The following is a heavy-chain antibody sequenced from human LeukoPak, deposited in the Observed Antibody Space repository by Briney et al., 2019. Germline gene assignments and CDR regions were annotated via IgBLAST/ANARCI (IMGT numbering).Heavy chain of an antibody. D-gene: IGHD3-10*01. CDR2: ISGSSIYT. V-gene: IGHV3-11*05. J-gene: IGHJ3*02. CDR3: ARDSVYYGSGSHDAFDI. Sequence: PGGSLRLSCAASGFTFSDYHMTWIRQAPGKGLEWVSYISGSSIYTRYADSVKGRFTISRDNAKNSLYLQMNSLRAEDTALYYCARDSVYYGSGSHDAFDIWGQGTMVTVSS. CDR1: GFTFSDYH.